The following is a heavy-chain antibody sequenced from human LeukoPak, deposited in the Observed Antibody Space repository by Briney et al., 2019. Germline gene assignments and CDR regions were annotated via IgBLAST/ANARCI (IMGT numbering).Heavy chain of an antibody. CDR2: IYYSGST. CDR1: GGSISSYY. J-gene: IGHJ4*02. Sequence: SETLSLTCTVSGGSISSYYWSWIRQPPGKGLEWIGYIYYSGSTNYNPSLKSRVTISVDTSKNQFSLKLSSVTAADTAVYYCARDLGGCSSTSCPTLTHFDWGQGTLVTVSS. D-gene: IGHD2-2*01. CDR3: ARDLGGCSSTSCPTLTHFD. V-gene: IGHV4-59*12.